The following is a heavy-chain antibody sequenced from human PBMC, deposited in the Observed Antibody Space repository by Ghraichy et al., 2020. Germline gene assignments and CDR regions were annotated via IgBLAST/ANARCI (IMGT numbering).Heavy chain of an antibody. CDR2: VSHTGTT. J-gene: IGHJ4*02. CDR3: AASSGWYRLDN. D-gene: IGHD6-19*01. V-gene: IGHV4-4*02. CDR1: GGSVSRSYY. Sequence: GSLRLSCAVSGGSVSRSYYWNWVRQPPGQGLEWIGEVSHTGTTTYNPSLKSRVTISIDKSRNHFSLEVNSMTAADSAVYYCAASSGWYRLDNWGQGNLVIVS.